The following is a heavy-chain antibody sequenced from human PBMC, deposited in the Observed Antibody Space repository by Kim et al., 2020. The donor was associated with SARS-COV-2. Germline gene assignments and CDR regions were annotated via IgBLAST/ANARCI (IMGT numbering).Heavy chain of an antibody. CDR1: GFTLSSYA. D-gene: IGHD2-15*01. Sequence: GGSLRLSCAASGFTLSSYALHWVRQAPGKGLEWVALISYDGGGKYYADSVKGRFTISRDNSKNRLYLQMNSLRAEDTAVYYCAREDLGYCSGGSSPYYY. CDR2: ISYDGGGK. V-gene: IGHV3-30*04. J-gene: IGHJ6*01. CDR3: AREDLGYCSGGSSPYYY.